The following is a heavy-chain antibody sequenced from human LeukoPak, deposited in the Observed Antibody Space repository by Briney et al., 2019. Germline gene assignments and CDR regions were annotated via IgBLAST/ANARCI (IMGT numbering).Heavy chain of an antibody. V-gene: IGHV3-23*01. D-gene: IGHD3-22*01. CDR2: ISGSGGST. CDR3: AKRGVVIRVILVGFHKEAYYFDS. J-gene: IGHJ4*02. Sequence: PGGSLRLSCAVSGITLSNYGMSWVRQAPGKGLEWVAGISGSGGSTSYADSVKGRSIISRDNPRNTLYLQMNSLRAEDTAVYFCAKRGVVIRVILVGFHKEAYYFDSWGQGALVTVSS. CDR1: GITLSNYG.